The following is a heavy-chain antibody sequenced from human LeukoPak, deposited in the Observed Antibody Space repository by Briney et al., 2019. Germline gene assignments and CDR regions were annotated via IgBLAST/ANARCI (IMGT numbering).Heavy chain of an antibody. J-gene: IGHJ1*01. CDR3: VRTTNGPEH. V-gene: IGHV3-74*01. Sequence: GGSLRLSCAASGFTFTSHLIHWARQPPGKRLVWVSRVSGDCRTTNYADSVQGRFTISRDNAKNTVYLQMDSLRVEDTAVYYCVRTTNGPEHWGQGTLVTVSS. CDR1: GFTFTSHL. D-gene: IGHD2-8*01. CDR2: VSGDCRTT.